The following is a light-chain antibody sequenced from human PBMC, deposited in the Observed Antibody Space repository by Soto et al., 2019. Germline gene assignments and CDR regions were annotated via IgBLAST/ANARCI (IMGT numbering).Light chain of an antibody. Sequence: QSALTQPPSASGTPGQRVSLSCSGSSSNIGSNTVNWYQQLPGTAPKLLIYSNNQRPSGVPDRFSGSKSGTSAPLAISGLQSEDEADYYCAAWDDSLNGKVFGTGTKVTVL. V-gene: IGLV1-44*01. CDR2: SNN. CDR3: AAWDDSLNGKV. J-gene: IGLJ1*01. CDR1: SSNIGSNT.